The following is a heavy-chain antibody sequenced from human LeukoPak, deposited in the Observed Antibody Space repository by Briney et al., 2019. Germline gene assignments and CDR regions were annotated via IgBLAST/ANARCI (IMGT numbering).Heavy chain of an antibody. CDR2: IYTSGST. J-gene: IGHJ4*02. D-gene: IGHD3-3*01. CDR3: ARESGY. Sequence: SETLSLTCTVSGGSISSGSYYWSRIRQPAGKGLAWIGRIYTSGSTNYNPSLKSRVTISVDTSKNQFSLKLSSVTAADTAMYYCARESGYWGQGTLVTVSS. CDR1: GGSISSGSYY. V-gene: IGHV4-61*02.